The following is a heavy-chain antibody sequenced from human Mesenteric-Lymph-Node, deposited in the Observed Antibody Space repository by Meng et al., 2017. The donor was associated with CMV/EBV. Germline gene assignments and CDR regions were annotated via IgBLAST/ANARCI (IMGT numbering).Heavy chain of an antibody. J-gene: IGHJ3*02. V-gene: IGHV4-59*11. CDR1: GGSITRRH. D-gene: IGHD1/OR15-1a*01. CDR3: ASRGTGPSAILFDI. CDR2: LSYSENS. Sequence: AETLSLTGTVSGGSITRRHWSWLQQPPGQGLEWIGYLSYSENSDYNPSVHSRVTISMDASKNQFSLKLTSLTAADTAVYYCASRGTGPSAILFDIWGQGKMVTVSS.